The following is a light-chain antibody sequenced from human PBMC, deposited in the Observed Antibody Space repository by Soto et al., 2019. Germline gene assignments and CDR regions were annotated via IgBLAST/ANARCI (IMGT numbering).Light chain of an antibody. J-gene: IGKJ1*01. CDR2: KAS. V-gene: IGKV1-5*03. Sequence: DIQMTQSPSTLSASVGDRVTITCRASQNIRSWLAWYQQKPGKAPKLLIYKASTLDSGVPSRFGGSGSGTEFTLTISSLQPDDSATYYCQQYDKYSPWAFGKGTKVEI. CDR3: QQYDKYSPWA. CDR1: QNIRSW.